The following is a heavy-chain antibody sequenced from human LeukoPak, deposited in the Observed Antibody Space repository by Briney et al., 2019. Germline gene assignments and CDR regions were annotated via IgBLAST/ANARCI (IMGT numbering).Heavy chain of an antibody. CDR3: ARVLQPAAFDY. CDR1: GGSISSYY. J-gene: IGHJ4*02. D-gene: IGHD2-2*01. CDR2: IYYSGYT. V-gene: IGHV4-59*12. Sequence: SETLSLTCTVSGGSISSYYWSWIRQPPGKGLEWIGYIYYSGYTNYNPSLKSRVTISVDESKNQFSLKLSSVTAADTAVYYCARVLQPAAFDYWGQGTLVTVSS.